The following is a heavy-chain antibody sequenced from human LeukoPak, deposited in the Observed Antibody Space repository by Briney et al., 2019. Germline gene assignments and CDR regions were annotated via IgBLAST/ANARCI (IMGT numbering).Heavy chain of an antibody. V-gene: IGHV1-2*02. CDR3: ARAEIWFGDIWYAFDI. Sequence: ASVKVSCKASGYTFNGYYLHWVRQAPGQGLEWMGWINTNSGGTNYAQKLQGRVTMTTDTSTSAAYMELSRLRSDDTAVYYCARAEIWFGDIWYAFDIWGQGTMVTVSS. CDR2: INTNSGGT. J-gene: IGHJ3*02. CDR1: GYTFNGYY. D-gene: IGHD3-10*01.